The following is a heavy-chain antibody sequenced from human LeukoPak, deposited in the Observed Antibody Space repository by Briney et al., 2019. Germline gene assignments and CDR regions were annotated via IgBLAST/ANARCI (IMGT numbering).Heavy chain of an antibody. D-gene: IGHD1-1*01. CDR2: INHSGST. CDR3: ARGARAIKIRPKKRGDYYYMDV. Sequence: SETLSLTCAVYGGSFSGYYWSWIRQPPGKGLEWIREINHSGSTNYNPSLKSRVTISVDTSKNQFSLKLSSVTAADTAVYYCARGARAIKIRPKKRGDYYYMDVWGKGTTVTVSS. CDR1: GGSFSGYY. J-gene: IGHJ6*03. V-gene: IGHV4-34*01.